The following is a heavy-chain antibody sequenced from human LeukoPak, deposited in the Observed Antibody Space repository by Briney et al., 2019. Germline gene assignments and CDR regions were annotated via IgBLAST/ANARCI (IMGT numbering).Heavy chain of an antibody. D-gene: IGHD3-3*01. Sequence: PGGSLRLSCAASGFTFSSYGMHWVRQAPGKGLEWVAFIRYDGSNKYYADSVKGRFTISRDNSKNTLYLQMGSLRAEDMAVYYCARDLRRMDDFWSGYRYYYYYYMDVWGKGTTVTVSS. J-gene: IGHJ6*03. CDR3: ARDLRRMDDFWSGYRYYYYYYMDV. CDR2: IRYDGSNK. CDR1: GFTFSSYG. V-gene: IGHV3-30*02.